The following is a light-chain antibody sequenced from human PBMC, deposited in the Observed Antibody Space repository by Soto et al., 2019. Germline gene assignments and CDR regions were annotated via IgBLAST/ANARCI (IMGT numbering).Light chain of an antibody. Sequence: SYELTQPLSVSVALGQTARITCGGHNSGSKSVHWYQQRPGQAPVLIIYRDTNRPSGIPERFSGSNSGNTATLTLSRARVGDEADYFCHAWDSNTVVFGGGTQLTVL. CDR1: NSGSKS. CDR2: RDT. V-gene: IGLV3-9*01. J-gene: IGLJ2*01. CDR3: HAWDSNTVV.